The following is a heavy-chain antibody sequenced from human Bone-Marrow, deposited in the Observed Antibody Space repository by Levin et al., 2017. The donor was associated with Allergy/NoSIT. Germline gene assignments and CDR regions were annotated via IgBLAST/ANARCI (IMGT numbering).Heavy chain of an antibody. J-gene: IGHJ4*02. CDR3: ARNWDESHNGNGNYFDA. Sequence: SETLSLTCTVSGGSLRSPSYYWTWFRQHPEKGLEWIGNVYYSGSTYYSPSLRSRVTISVDTSKNQFSLKLRSVTAADTAVYFCARNWDESHNGNGNYFDAWGQGALVTVSS. CDR2: VYYSGST. CDR1: GGSLRSPSYY. V-gene: IGHV4-31*03. D-gene: IGHD1-1*01.